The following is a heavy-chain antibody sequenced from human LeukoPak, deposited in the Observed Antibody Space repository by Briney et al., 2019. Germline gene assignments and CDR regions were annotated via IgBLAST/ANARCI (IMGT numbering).Heavy chain of an antibody. V-gene: IGHV3-23*01. CDR3: AKDFRIGYSAHFDY. J-gene: IGHJ4*02. CDR2: IYENGGTT. Sequence: GGSLRLSCVGSGFTSRSHAMSWVRQAPEKGLEFVSGIYENGGTTYYADSVKGRFSISRDNSKNTLYLQVDSLRGEDTAVYYCAKDFRIGYSAHFDYWGQGALVTVSS. CDR1: GFTSRSHA. D-gene: IGHD2-21*01.